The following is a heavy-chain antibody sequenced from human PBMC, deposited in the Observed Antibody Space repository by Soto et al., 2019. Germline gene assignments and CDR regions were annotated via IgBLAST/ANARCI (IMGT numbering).Heavy chain of an antibody. Sequence: SETLSLTCTVSGGSISSYYWSWIRQPPGKGLEWIGYIYYSGSTNYNPSLKSRVTISVDTSKNQFSLKLSSVTAADTAVYYCARCEVTTLSLFYYNYTDVWEKGTMVPV. CDR2: IYYSGST. V-gene: IGHV4-59*08. J-gene: IGHJ6*03. D-gene: IGHD4-17*01. CDR1: GGSISSYY. CDR3: ARCEVTTLSLFYYNYTDV.